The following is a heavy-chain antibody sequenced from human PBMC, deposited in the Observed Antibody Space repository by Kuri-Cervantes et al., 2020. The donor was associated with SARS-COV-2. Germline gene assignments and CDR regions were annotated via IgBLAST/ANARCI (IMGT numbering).Heavy chain of an antibody. CDR3: ARITIFGVVISGAFDI. Sequence: ESLKISCTVSGGSISSYYWSWIRQPPGKGLEWIGYIYYSGSTNYNPSLKSRVTISVDTSKNQFPLKLSSVTAADTAVYYCARITIFGVVISGAFDIWGQGTMVTVSS. V-gene: IGHV4-59*01. J-gene: IGHJ3*02. CDR2: IYYSGST. CDR1: GGSISSYY. D-gene: IGHD3-3*01.